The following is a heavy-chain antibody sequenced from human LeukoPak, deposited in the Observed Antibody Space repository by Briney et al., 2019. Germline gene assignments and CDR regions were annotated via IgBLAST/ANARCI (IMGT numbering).Heavy chain of an antibody. CDR1: GYTFTSYG. V-gene: IGHV1-2*06. J-gene: IGHJ4*02. Sequence: GASVKVSCKASGYTFTSYGISWVRQAPGQGLEWMGQINPNSAASHYAQKFQDRVTMTSDTSINMAYMELRSLRSVDTAVYYCARDFYGSRPGAFDYWGQGTLITVSS. CDR3: ARDFYGSRPGAFDY. D-gene: IGHD3-10*01. CDR2: INPNSAAS.